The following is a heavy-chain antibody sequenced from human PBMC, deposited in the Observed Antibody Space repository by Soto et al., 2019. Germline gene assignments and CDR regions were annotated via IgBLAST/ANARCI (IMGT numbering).Heavy chain of an antibody. J-gene: IGHJ6*02. Sequence: QVQLQESGPGLVKPSQTLSLTCTVSGGSISSGGYSWSWIRQHPGKGLEWIGYIYYSGSTYYNPSLKSRVTISVATSKNQFSLKLTSVTAADTAVYYCAREAGRAYYYYYAMDVWGQGTTVTVSS. CDR2: IYYSGST. D-gene: IGHD6-19*01. CDR1: GGSISSGGYS. V-gene: IGHV4-31*03. CDR3: AREAGRAYYYYYAMDV.